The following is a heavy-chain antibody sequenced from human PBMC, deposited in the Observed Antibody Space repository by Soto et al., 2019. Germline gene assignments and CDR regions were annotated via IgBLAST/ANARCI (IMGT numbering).Heavy chain of an antibody. CDR2: ISGDGGNT. D-gene: IGHD6-19*01. V-gene: IGHV3-23*01. J-gene: IGHJ4*02. CDR1: GFTFSNYA. Sequence: DVQLLESGGGLVHPGESLRLSCAASGFTFSNYAMAWVRQAPGKGLEWVSSISGDGGNTYHADSVRGRFTISRDNSENTLYLQMRSRRAEDTAVYYCAKDLVAARTYWGQGALVTVSS. CDR3: AKDLVAARTY.